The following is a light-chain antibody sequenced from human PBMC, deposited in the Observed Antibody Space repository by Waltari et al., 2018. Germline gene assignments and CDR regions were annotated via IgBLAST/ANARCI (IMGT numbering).Light chain of an antibody. CDR2: WAS. J-gene: IGKJ1*01. CDR1: PRVLYSSNNKNY. CDR3: QQYHSTPWA. Sequence: DIVMTQSPDPLAVSLGERATIICNSSPRVLYSSNNKNYLAWYPQKPGQPPKLLIYWASTRESGVPDRFSGSGSGTDFTLTISSLQAEDVAVYYCQQYHSTPWAFGQGTKVEIK. V-gene: IGKV4-1*01.